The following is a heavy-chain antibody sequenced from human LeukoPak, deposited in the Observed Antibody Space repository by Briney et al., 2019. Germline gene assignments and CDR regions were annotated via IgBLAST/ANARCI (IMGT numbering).Heavy chain of an antibody. CDR3: ARPRIMITFGGVIAKTGFDY. V-gene: IGHV3-30*04. D-gene: IGHD3-16*02. CDR2: ISYDGSNK. J-gene: IGHJ4*02. CDR1: GVTFSSYA. Sequence: GGSLRLSCAASGVTFSSYAMHWVRQAPGKGLERVAVISYDGSNKYYADSVKGRFTISRDNSKNTLYLQMNSLRAEDTAVYYCARPRIMITFGGVIAKTGFDYWGQGTLVTVSS.